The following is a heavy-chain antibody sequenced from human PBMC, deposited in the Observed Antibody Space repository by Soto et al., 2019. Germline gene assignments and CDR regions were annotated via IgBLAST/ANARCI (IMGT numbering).Heavy chain of an antibody. V-gene: IGHV1-46*01. CDR3: ARDFGVPDAFDI. CDR1: GGTFSSYA. CDR2: IIPSVGST. D-gene: IGHD3-3*01. Sequence: GASVKVSCKASGGTFSSYAISWVRQAPGQGLEWMGVIIPSVGSTSYAQKFQGRVTMTRDTSTSTVYMELSSLRSEDTAVYYCARDFGVPDAFDIWGQGTMVTVSS. J-gene: IGHJ3*02.